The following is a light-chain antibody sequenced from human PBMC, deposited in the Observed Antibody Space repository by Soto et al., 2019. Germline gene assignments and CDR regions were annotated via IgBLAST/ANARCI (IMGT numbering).Light chain of an antibody. J-gene: IGLJ2*01. V-gene: IGLV2-14*03. Sequence: QSALTQPASVSGSPGQSITISCTGTSSDIGSYNYVSWYQHHPGKAPKLMIYDVSNRPSGVSNRFSGSKSGNTASLTISGLQAEDEADYYCCSYTPSSTRVFGGGTKLTVL. CDR3: CSYTPSSTRV. CDR2: DVS. CDR1: SSDIGSYNY.